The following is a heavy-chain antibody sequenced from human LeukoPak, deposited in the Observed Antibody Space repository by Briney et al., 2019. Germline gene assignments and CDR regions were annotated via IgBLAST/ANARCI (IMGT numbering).Heavy chain of an antibody. Sequence: ASVKVSCKASGYAFTSYAMNWVRQAPGQGLEWMGWINTNTGNPTYAQGFTGRFVFSLDTSVSTAYLQISSLKAEDTAVYYCARDLYSPYSSSWYESGRGWFDPWGQGTLVTVSS. D-gene: IGHD6-13*01. CDR1: GYAFTSYA. V-gene: IGHV7-4-1*02. J-gene: IGHJ5*02. CDR2: INTNTGNP. CDR3: ARDLYSPYSSSWYESGRGWFDP.